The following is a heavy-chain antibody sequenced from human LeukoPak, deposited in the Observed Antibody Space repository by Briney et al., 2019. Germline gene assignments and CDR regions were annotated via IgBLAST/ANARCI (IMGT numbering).Heavy chain of an antibody. D-gene: IGHD5-24*01. Sequence: PGGSLRLSCTAPGFTFGDYPMSWVRQAPGKGLEWVGFIRSKGYGGTTEYAASVKGRFTISRDDSKSIAYLQMNSLKTEDTAVYYCTTHHINGVEMATICAYWGQGTLVTVSS. V-gene: IGHV3-49*04. CDR3: TTHHINGVEMATICAY. CDR1: GFTFGDYP. CDR2: IRSKGYGGTT. J-gene: IGHJ4*02.